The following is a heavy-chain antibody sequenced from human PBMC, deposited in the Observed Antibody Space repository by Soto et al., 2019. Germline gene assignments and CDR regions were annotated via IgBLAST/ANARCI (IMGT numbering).Heavy chain of an antibody. CDR3: ARDPRSGWDSFDY. CDR1: GYTFTSYD. CDR2: MNPFSGNA. V-gene: IGHV1-8*01. J-gene: IGHJ4*02. D-gene: IGHD6-19*01. Sequence: ASVKVSCKASGYTFTSYDIYWVRQATGQGLEWMGWMNPFSGNAVYTQKFQDRVTMTRDTSINTAYMELRSLRSDDTAVYYCARDPRSGWDSFDYWGQGTLVTVSS.